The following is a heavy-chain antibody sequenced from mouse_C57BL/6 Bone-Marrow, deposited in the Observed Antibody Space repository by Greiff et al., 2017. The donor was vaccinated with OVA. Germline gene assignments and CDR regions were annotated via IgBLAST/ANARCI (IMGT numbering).Heavy chain of an antibody. Sequence: VKLQESGAELVRPGTSVKVSCKASGYAFTNYLIEWVKQRPGQGLEWIGVINPGSGGTNYNEKFKGKATLTADKSSSTAYMQLSSLTSEDSSVYFCARSVYGSSYDYWYFDVWGTGTTVTVSS. J-gene: IGHJ1*03. CDR2: INPGSGGT. CDR1: GYAFTNYL. CDR3: ARSVYGSSYDYWYFDV. V-gene: IGHV1-54*01. D-gene: IGHD1-1*01.